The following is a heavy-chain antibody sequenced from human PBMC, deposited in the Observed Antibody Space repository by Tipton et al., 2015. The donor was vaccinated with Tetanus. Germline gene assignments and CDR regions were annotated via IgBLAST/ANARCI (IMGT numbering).Heavy chain of an antibody. V-gene: IGHV4-59*01. Sequence: TLSLTCTVSGGSLRSYYWSWIRQSPGKGLEWIAYIYQNGDANYNPSLQSRVTISVDTSKNQFSLQLAFVTAADTAIYYCARERIEAFYYYGMDIWGQGTSVTVSS. J-gene: IGHJ6*02. CDR2: IYQNGDA. CDR1: GGSLRSYY. CDR3: ARERIEAFYYYGMDI.